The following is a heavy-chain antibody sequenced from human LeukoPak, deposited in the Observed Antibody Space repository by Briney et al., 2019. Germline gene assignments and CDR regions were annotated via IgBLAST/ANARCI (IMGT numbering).Heavy chain of an antibody. CDR2: ISYDGSNK. D-gene: IGHD4-17*01. V-gene: IGHV3-30*04. Sequence: PGGSLRLSCAASGFTFSSYAMHWVRQAPGKGLEWVAVISYDGSNKYYADSVKGRFTISRDNSKNTLYLQMNSLRAEDTAVYYCAGGNEHGDYHYYYYMDVWGKGTTVTVSS. J-gene: IGHJ6*03. CDR3: AGGNEHGDYHYYYYMDV. CDR1: GFTFSSYA.